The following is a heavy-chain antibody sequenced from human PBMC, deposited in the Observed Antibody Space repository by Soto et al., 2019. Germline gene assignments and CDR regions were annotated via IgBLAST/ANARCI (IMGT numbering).Heavy chain of an antibody. CDR2: IKQDGSEK. Sequence: GGSLRLSCAASGFTFSSYWMSWVRQAPGKGLEWVANIKQDGSEKYYVDSVKGRFTISRDNAKNSLYLQMNSLRAEDTAVYYCARVSGYYDILTGYYNYWGQGTLVTVSS. V-gene: IGHV3-7*01. D-gene: IGHD3-9*01. CDR1: GFTFSSYW. J-gene: IGHJ4*02. CDR3: ARVSGYYDILTGYYNY.